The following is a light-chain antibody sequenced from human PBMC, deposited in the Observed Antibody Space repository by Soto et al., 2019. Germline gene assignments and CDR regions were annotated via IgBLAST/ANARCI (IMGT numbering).Light chain of an antibody. J-gene: IGLJ2*01. CDR1: SSDVGSNNH. Sequence: QSALTQPRSVSGSPGQSVTISCTGTSSDVGSNNHVSWYQQYTGKAPKVMIYEVDKCSSTVPDRFSGSKSGNTASLTISGLRAEDEDDYYCSSFAGSYSVVFGGGTKVTVL. CDR2: EVD. CDR3: SSFAGSYSVV. V-gene: IGLV2-11*01.